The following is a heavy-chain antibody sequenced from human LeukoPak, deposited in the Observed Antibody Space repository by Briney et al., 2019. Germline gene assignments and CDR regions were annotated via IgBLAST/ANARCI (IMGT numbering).Heavy chain of an antibody. Sequence: ASVKVSCKASGYTFTSYYMHWVRQAPGQGLEWMGIINPSGGSTSYAQKFQGRVTMTRDTSTSTVYMELSSLRFEDTAVYYCARDTYDSSGYYYFDFDYWGQGTLVTVSS. CDR1: GYTFTSYY. CDR2: INPSGGST. V-gene: IGHV1-46*01. D-gene: IGHD3-22*01. J-gene: IGHJ4*02. CDR3: ARDTYDSSGYYYFDFDY.